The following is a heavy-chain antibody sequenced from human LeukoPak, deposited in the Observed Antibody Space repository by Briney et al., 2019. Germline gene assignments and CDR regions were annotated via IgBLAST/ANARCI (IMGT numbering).Heavy chain of an antibody. J-gene: IGHJ6*02. CDR2: INADGSAT. Sequence: GGSLRLSCAASGFSFRSFWMYWVRQAPGKGLEWVSRINADGSATSSADAVKGRFTISRDNAKNTLYLQSNSLRAEDTAVYYCARGNYGMDVWGQGTTVIVSS. V-gene: IGHV3-74*01. CDR1: GFSFRSFW. CDR3: ARGNYGMDV.